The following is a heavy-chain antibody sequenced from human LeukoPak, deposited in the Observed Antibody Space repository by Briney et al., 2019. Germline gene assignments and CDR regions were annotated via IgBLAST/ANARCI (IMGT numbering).Heavy chain of an antibody. Sequence: GGSLRLSCAASGFTFRNYGMHWVRQAPGKGLEWVSAISGSGGSTYYADSVKGRFTISRDNSKNTLYLQMNSLRAEDTAVYYCAKTRAEYSSLIDYWGQGTLVTVSS. J-gene: IGHJ4*02. V-gene: IGHV3-23*01. D-gene: IGHD6-6*01. CDR1: GFTFRNYG. CDR2: ISGSGGST. CDR3: AKTRAEYSSLIDY.